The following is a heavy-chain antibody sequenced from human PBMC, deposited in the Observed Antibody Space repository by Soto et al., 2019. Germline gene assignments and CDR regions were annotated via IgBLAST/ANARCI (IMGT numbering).Heavy chain of an antibody. D-gene: IGHD5-18*01. J-gene: IGHJ4*02. V-gene: IGHV3-30-3*01. CDR2: ISYDGSNK. CDR1: GFTFSSYA. Sequence: GGSLRLSCAASGFTFSSYAMHWVRQAPGKGLEWVAVISYDGSNKYYADSVKGRFTISRDNSKNTLYLQMNSLRAEDTAVYYCARDTFYSYGAFDYWGQGTLVTVSS. CDR3: ARDTFYSYGAFDY.